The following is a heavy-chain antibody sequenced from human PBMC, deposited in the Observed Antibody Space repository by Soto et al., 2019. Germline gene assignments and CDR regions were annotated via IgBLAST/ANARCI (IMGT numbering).Heavy chain of an antibody. CDR1: GFTFSDYY. Sequence: PGGSLRLSCAASGFTFSDYYMSWIRQAPGKGLEWVSYISSSGSTIYYADSVKGRFTISRDNAKNSLYLQMNSLRAEDTAVYYCARSFALNYYDSSGYFDAFDIWGQGTMVTVSS. D-gene: IGHD3-22*01. CDR2: ISSSGSTI. CDR3: ARSFALNYYDSSGYFDAFDI. V-gene: IGHV3-11*01. J-gene: IGHJ3*02.